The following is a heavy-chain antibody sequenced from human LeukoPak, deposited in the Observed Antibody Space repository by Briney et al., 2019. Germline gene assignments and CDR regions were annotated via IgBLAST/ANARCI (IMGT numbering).Heavy chain of an antibody. Sequence: GASVKVSRKASGYTFTSYYMHWVRQAPGQGPEWMGIINPSGGSTSYAQKFQGRVSMTRDTSTSTVYMDLSSLRSEDTAVYYCARASISEGSGSDFGYWGQGTLVTVSS. J-gene: IGHJ4*02. CDR1: GYTFTSYY. D-gene: IGHD3-10*01. CDR2: INPSGGST. V-gene: IGHV1-46*01. CDR3: ARASISEGSGSDFGY.